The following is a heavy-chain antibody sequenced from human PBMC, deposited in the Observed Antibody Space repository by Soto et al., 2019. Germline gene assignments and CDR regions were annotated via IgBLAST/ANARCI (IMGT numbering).Heavy chain of an antibody. J-gene: IGHJ6*03. Sequence: ESGPTLVNPTETLTLTCTVSGFSLSNARMGVSWIRQPPGKALEWLAHIFSNDEKSYSTSLKSRLTISKDTSKSQVVLTMTNMDPVDTAAYYCARILRISSWYVAGGYYYYMDVWGKGTTVTVS. CDR3: ARILRISSWYVAGGYYYYMDV. CDR2: IFSNDEK. CDR1: GFSLSNARMG. D-gene: IGHD6-19*01. V-gene: IGHV2-26*01.